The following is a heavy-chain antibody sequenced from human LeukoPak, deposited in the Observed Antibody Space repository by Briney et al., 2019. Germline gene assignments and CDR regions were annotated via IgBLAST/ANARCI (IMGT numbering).Heavy chain of an antibody. Sequence: GGSLRLSCAASGFTFSSYSMNWVRQAPGKGLEWVSYISSSSSTIYYADSVKGRFTISRDNAKNSLYLQMNSLRADDTAVYHCARYDFWSGVGTFDIWGQGTMVTVSS. V-gene: IGHV3-48*04. CDR2: ISSSSSTI. CDR1: GFTFSSYS. CDR3: ARYDFWSGVGTFDI. J-gene: IGHJ3*02. D-gene: IGHD3-3*01.